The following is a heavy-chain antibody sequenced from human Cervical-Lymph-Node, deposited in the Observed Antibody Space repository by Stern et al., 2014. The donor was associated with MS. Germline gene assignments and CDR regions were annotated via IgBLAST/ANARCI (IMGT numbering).Heavy chain of an antibody. V-gene: IGHV1-18*01. CDR1: GYTLTSYG. D-gene: IGHD1-26*01. Sequence: QVQLVQSVAEVKKPGASVKVSCKTSGYTLTSYGISWVRQAPGQGLEWMGWISAYNGNTNYAQKLQGRVTMTTDTSTSTAYMELRSLRSDDTAVYYCARERPIYGGNYYTRAFDYWGQGTLVTVSS. CDR2: ISAYNGNT. CDR3: ARERPIYGGNYYTRAFDY. J-gene: IGHJ4*02.